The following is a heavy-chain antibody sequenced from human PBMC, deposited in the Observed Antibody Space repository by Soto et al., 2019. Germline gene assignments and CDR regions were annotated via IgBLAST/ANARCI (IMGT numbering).Heavy chain of an antibody. CDR1: GGSFSGYY. D-gene: IGHD3-10*01. Sequence: QVQLQQWGAGLLKPSETLSLTCAVYGGSFSGYYWSWIRQPPGKGLEWIGEINHSGSTNYNPSLKSRVTISADTSKNQFSLKLSSVTAADTAVYYCARGEEMARGFDPWGQGTLVTVSS. CDR2: INHSGST. V-gene: IGHV4-34*01. J-gene: IGHJ5*02. CDR3: ARGEEMARGFDP.